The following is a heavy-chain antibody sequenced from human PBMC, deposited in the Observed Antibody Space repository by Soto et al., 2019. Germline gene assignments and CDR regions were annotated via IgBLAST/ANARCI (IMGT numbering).Heavy chain of an antibody. CDR2: INAANGNT. CDR1: GYTFNRYY. D-gene: IGHD4-4*01. CDR3: ARDVSDYSSGWYYHDF. Sequence: ASVKVSCKASGYTFNRYYMHWVRQAPGQRLEWMGWINAANGNTKYSQKFQGRVTITRDTSATTAYMELSSLRLEDTAVYFCARDVSDYSSGWYYHDFWGQGTLVTSPQ. J-gene: IGHJ4*02. V-gene: IGHV1-3*01.